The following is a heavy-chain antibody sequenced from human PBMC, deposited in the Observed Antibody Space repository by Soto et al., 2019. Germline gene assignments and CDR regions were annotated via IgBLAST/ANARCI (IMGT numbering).Heavy chain of an antibody. CDR1: GCTVSRYW. J-gene: IGHJ6*03. D-gene: IGHD4-17*01. CDR3: ARDDAYGDYRDYYYYYMDV. Sequence: SLRLSCAASGCTVSRYWVSWVRQAPGEGLEWVANIKQDGSEKYYVDSVKGRFTISRDNAKNSLYLQMNSLRAEDTAVYYCARDDAYGDYRDYYYYYMDVWGKGTTVTVSS. CDR2: IKQDGSEK. V-gene: IGHV3-7*01.